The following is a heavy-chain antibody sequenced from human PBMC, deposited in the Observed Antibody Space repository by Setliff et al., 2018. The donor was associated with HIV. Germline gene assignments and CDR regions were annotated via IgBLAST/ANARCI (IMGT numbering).Heavy chain of an antibody. CDR3: ARDNHSRRLRNWFDP. V-gene: IGHV7-4-1*01. CDR1: GYTFTSYA. Sequence: ASVKVSCKASGYTFTSYAMNWVRRAPGQGFEWMGWINTDTGNPTYAQDFTGRFVFSLDTSVNTAFLQIDSLKAADTAIYYCARDNHSRRLRNWFDPWGQGTLVTVSS. CDR2: INTDTGNP. J-gene: IGHJ5*02. D-gene: IGHD4-17*01.